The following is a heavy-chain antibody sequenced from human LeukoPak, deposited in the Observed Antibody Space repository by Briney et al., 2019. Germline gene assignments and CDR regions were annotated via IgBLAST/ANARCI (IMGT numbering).Heavy chain of an antibody. CDR3: ATEEGRFLEWAPLGY. CDR1: GYTFTDYY. D-gene: IGHD3-3*01. CDR2: FDPEDGET. J-gene: IGHJ4*02. Sequence: ASVKVSCKASGYTFTDYYMHWVRQAPGKGLEWMGGFDPEDGETIYAQKFQGRVTMTEDTSTDTAYMELSSLRSEDTAVYYCATEEGRFLEWAPLGYWGQGTLVTVSS. V-gene: IGHV1-24*01.